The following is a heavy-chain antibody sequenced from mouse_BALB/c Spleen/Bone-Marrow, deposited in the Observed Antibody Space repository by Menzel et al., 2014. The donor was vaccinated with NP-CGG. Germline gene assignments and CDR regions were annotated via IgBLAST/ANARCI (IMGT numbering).Heavy chain of an antibody. CDR3: ARRDGYR. J-gene: IGHJ2*01. Sequence: VQVVESAAELARPGASVKMSCKASGYTFTSYTMHWVKRRPGQGLEWIGYINPSSGYTEYNQKFKDKTTLTADKSSSTAYMQLSSLTSEDSAVYYCARRDGYRWGQGTTLTVSS. CDR1: GYTFTSYT. CDR2: INPSSGYT. V-gene: IGHV1-4*02. D-gene: IGHD2-3*01.